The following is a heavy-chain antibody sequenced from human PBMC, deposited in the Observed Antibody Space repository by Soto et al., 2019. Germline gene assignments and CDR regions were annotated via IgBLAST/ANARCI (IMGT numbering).Heavy chain of an antibody. CDR2: IYWTGST. CDR3: ARDAGVSSAIDP. D-gene: IGHD2-2*01. V-gene: IGHV4-31*02. CDR1: GDSVGRGGHY. J-gene: IGHJ5*02. Sequence: QVQLQESGPGLVKPSQTLSVSCTVSGDSVGRGGHYWTWIRERPGKGLEWIGYIYWTGSTSYNPFLKSRVAISVDRSQNQFSLKLRSVNAADTAVYYCARDAGVSSAIDPWAQRTLITVSS.